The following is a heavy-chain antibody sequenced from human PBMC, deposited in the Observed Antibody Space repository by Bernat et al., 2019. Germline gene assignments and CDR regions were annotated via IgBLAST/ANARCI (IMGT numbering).Heavy chain of an antibody. Sequence: QVQLQESGPGLVKPSETLSLTCTVSGGSISSYYWSWIRQPPGKGLEWIGYIYYSGSTNYNPSLKSRVTISVDTSKNQFSLKLSSVTAADTAVYYCARTGRAYDFWSGKFGADAFDIWGQGTMVTVSS. V-gene: IGHV4-59*01. CDR1: GGSISSYY. J-gene: IGHJ3*02. D-gene: IGHD3-3*01. CDR2: IYYSGST. CDR3: ARTGRAYDFWSGKFGADAFDI.